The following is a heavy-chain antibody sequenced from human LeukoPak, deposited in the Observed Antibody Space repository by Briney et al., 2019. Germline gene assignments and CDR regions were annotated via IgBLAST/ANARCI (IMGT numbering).Heavy chain of an antibody. V-gene: IGHV4-4*07. CDR1: GGSISSHY. CDR2: IYISGST. CDR3: ARDKGFMVRGVINYGMDV. Sequence: PSETLSLTCTVSGGSISSHYWSWIRQPAGKGLEWIGRIYISGSTNYNPSLKSRVTMSADTSKNQFSLKLTSVTAADTAVYYCARDKGFMVRGVINYGMDVWGQGTTVTVSS. D-gene: IGHD3-10*01. J-gene: IGHJ6*02.